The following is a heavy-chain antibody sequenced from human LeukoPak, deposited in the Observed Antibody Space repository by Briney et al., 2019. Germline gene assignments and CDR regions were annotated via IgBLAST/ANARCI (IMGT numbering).Heavy chain of an antibody. V-gene: IGHV3-11*01. CDR3: ARDQYLDC. J-gene: IGHJ4*02. CDR2: ISRGGNSP. CDR1: GFTFNDYY. Sequence: GGSLRLSCAASGFTFNDYYMGWIRQAPGKGLEWVSSISRGGNSPYYADSVRGRFTISRDNAKNFLYLQMNSLRADDTAVYYCARDQYLDCRGQGTLITVSS.